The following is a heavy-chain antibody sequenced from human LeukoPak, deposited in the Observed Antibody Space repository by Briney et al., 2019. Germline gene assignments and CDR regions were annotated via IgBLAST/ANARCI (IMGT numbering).Heavy chain of an antibody. CDR2: IWFDGNNK. V-gene: IGHV3-33*01. D-gene: IGHD6-13*01. CDR1: GFTFSSYV. J-gene: IGHJ3*02. CDR3: ASARPTSSWTAFDI. Sequence: RGSLRLSCAASGFTFSSYVMHWVRQAPGKGLEWVTIIWFDGNNKYYADSVKGRFTISRDNSKNTLYLQMNSLRAEDTAVYYCASARPTSSWTAFDIWGQGTMVTVSS.